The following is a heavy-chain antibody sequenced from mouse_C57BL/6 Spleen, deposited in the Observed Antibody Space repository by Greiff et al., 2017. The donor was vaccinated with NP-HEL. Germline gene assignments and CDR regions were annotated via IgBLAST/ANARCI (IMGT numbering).Heavy chain of an antibody. J-gene: IGHJ3*01. CDR1: GFSLTSYG. Sequence: QVQLKESGPGLVQPSQSLSITCTVSGFSLTSYGVHWVRQSPGKGLEWLGVIWSGGSTDYNAAFISRLSISKDNSKSQVFFKMNSLQADDTAIYYCARGGLRYFAYWGQGTLVTVSA. V-gene: IGHV2-2*01. CDR2: IWSGGST. CDR3: ARGGLRYFAY. D-gene: IGHD1-1*01.